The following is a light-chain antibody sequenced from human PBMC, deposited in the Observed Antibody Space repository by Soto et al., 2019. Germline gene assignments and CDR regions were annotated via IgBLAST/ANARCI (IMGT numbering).Light chain of an antibody. CDR1: SSNIGAGYD. V-gene: IGLV1-40*01. J-gene: IGLJ2*01. Sequence: QSVLTQPPSVSGAPGQRVTISCTGSSSNIGAGYDVHWYQQLPGTAPKLLIYGNSNRPSGVPDRFSGSKSGTSASLAITKLQAEDEADYYCQSYDSSLSVVFGGGTKPPS. CDR3: QSYDSSLSVV. CDR2: GNS.